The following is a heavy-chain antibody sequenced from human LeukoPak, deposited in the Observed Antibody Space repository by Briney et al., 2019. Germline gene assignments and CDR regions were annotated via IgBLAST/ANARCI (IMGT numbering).Heavy chain of an antibody. J-gene: IGHJ6*03. CDR3: ARALAPTGSGVGNYYYYYYMDV. Sequence: ASMKVSCKASGGTFSSYAISWVRQPPGQGLEWMGRIIPILGIANYAQKLKGRVTITADKSTSTAYMELSSLRSEDTAVYYCARALAPTGSGVGNYYYYYYMDVWGKGTTVTVSS. CDR2: IIPILGIA. V-gene: IGHV1-69*04. D-gene: IGHD3-10*01. CDR1: GGTFSSYA.